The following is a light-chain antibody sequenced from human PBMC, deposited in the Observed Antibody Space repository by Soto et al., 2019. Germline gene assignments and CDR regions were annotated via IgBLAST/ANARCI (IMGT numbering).Light chain of an antibody. CDR2: KAS. CDR1: QSISWW. CDR3: QEFETWT. J-gene: IGKJ1*01. V-gene: IGKV1-5*03. Sequence: DIQMTQSPSTLSASVGDRVTITCRASQSISWWLAWYQQKPGEVPKLLIYKASNLESGVPSRFSGSGFETEFTLTISSLQPDDFETYYCQEFETWTFGQGTKVEVK.